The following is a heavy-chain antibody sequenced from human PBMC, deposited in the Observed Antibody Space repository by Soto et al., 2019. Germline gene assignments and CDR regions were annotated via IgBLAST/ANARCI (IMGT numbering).Heavy chain of an antibody. CDR1: GFTFSRYW. CDR2: IKQDVTEK. J-gene: IGHJ3*02. Sequence: LRLSCAASGFTFSRYWMNWVRQAPGKGLEWVANIKQDVTEKNYVDSVKGRFTISRDNARKSLYLQMDSLRAEDTAVYFCARGDTPMITGMDSFDIRGQGTMVTVSS. V-gene: IGHV3-7*01. CDR3: ARGDTPMITGMDSFDI. D-gene: IGHD5-18*01.